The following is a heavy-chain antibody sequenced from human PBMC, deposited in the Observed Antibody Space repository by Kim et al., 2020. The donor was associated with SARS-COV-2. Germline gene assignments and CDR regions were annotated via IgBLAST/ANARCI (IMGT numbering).Heavy chain of an antibody. J-gene: IGHJ3*02. D-gene: IGHD3-22*01. CDR2: IYSSGST. CDR1: GGSISSGGYS. V-gene: IGHV4-31*03. CDR3: ARAAIPMIVVVNAFDI. Sequence: SETLSLTCTVSGGSISSGGYSWSWIRQHPGKGLDWIVTIYSSGSTYYNPSLKRRVTISVDTCKYQFSLKLSSVTPAVTAVYYCARAAIPMIVVVNAFDIWGQGTLVTVSS.